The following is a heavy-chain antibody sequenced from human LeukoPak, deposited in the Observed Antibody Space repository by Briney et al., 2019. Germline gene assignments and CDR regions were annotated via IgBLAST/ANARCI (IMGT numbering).Heavy chain of an antibody. CDR2: LYSGGDT. V-gene: IGHV3-53*01. D-gene: IGHD3-10*01. CDR3: AKDVLLWFGEGNYFDY. CDR1: GFTVSSKY. Sequence: GGSLRLSCAAFGFTVSSKYMSWVRQAPGKGLEWVSVLYSGGDTYYADSVKGRFTISRDNSKNTLYLQMNSLRAEDTAVYYCAKDVLLWFGEGNYFDYWGQGTLVTVSS. J-gene: IGHJ4*02.